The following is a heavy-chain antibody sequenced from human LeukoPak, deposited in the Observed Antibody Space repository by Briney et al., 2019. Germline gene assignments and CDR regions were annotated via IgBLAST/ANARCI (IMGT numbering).Heavy chain of an antibody. CDR3: AKDQCSSTSCSPFDY. CDR1: GFTFSSYE. V-gene: IGHV3-30*02. J-gene: IGHJ4*02. CDR2: IRYDGSNK. D-gene: IGHD2-2*01. Sequence: GGSLRLSCAASGFTFSSYEMNWVRRAPGKGLEWVAFIRYDGSNKYYADSVKGRFTISRDNSKNTLYLQMNSLRAEDTAVYYCAKDQCSSTSCSPFDYWGQGTLVTVSS.